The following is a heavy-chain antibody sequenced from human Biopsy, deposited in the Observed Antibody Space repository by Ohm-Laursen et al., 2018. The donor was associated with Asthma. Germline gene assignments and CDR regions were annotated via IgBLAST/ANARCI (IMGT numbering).Heavy chain of an antibody. CDR1: GVSISSDY. J-gene: IGHJ4*02. Sequence: SETLSLTCTVSGVSISSDYWSWIRQPPGKGLEWIGHIYYSGSTNYQPSLKSRVTISVDTSKNQFSLKLRSVTAVDTAVYYCAGFCSGGNCPDHWGQGTLVTVSS. CDR2: IYYSGST. V-gene: IGHV4-59*01. D-gene: IGHD2-15*01. CDR3: AGFCSGGNCPDH.